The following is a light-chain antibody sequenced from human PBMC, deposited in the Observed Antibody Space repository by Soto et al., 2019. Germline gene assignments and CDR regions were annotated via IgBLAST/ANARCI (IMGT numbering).Light chain of an antibody. CDR2: GAS. Sequence: ELVFTPSSGSLSLSPGSRAPLSRMSSPGVSSSYLAWYQQKPGQGPRILIYGASSRATGIPDRFRGSGSGTDFTLTISRLEPEDVAVYYCQQYGSSPFTCGTGTKVDIK. CDR3: QQYGSSPFT. J-gene: IGKJ3*01. CDR1: PGVSSSY. V-gene: IGKV3-20*01.